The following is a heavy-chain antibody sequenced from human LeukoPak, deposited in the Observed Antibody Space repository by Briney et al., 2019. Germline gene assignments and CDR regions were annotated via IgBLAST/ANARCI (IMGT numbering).Heavy chain of an antibody. CDR1: GGSISSSSYY. CDR2: NYHSGST. V-gene: IGHV4-39*01. CDR3: ARGSSSSSGWFHFNG. D-gene: IGHD6-19*01. J-gene: IGHJ4*02. Sequence: PSETLSLTCTVSGGSISSSSYYWGWIRQPPGKGLEWIGNNYHSGSTYYNPSLKSRATISVDTSKNQFSLQLSSVTAEDTAVYYCARGSSSSSGWFHFNGWGQGTLVIVSS.